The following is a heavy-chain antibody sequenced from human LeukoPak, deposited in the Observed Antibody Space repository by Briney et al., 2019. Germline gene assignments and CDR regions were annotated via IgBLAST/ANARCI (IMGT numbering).Heavy chain of an antibody. V-gene: IGHV3-23*01. Sequence: GGSLRLSCVASGFTFSSNVLNWVRQAPGKGLEWVSVSGTYGRTQYADSVKGRFTISRDSSKNTLYLQINSLRVEDTAVYYCARGMDGYGPDAFDVWGQGTMVTVSS. CDR3: ARGMDGYGPDAFDV. CDR2: SGTYGRT. D-gene: IGHD5-24*01. CDR1: GFTFSSNV. J-gene: IGHJ3*01.